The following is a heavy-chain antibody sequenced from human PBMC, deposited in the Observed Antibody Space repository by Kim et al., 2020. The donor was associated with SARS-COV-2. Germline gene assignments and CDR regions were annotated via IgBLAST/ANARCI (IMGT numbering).Heavy chain of an antibody. CDR3: ARGPDLTGYYTEDY. J-gene: IGHJ4*02. V-gene: IGHV4-34*01. D-gene: IGHD3-9*01. Sequence: TPPPQSRVTISIATSKNQFSLKLTSVTAADTAVYYCARGPDLTGYYTEDYWGQGTLVTVSS.